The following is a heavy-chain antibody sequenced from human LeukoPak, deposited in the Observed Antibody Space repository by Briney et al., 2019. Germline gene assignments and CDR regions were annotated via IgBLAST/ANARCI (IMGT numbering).Heavy chain of an antibody. CDR3: AKDLPTAGGIGWYFDL. J-gene: IGHJ2*01. CDR1: GFTFSSYA. V-gene: IGHV3-23*01. Sequence: GGSLRLSCAASGFTFSSYAMSWVRQAPGKGLEWVSTITGSGGSTYYADSVKGRFTISRDNSKNTLYLQMSSLRAEDTSLYYCAKDLPTAGGIGWYFDLWGRGTLVAVSS. D-gene: IGHD6-13*01. CDR2: ITGSGGST.